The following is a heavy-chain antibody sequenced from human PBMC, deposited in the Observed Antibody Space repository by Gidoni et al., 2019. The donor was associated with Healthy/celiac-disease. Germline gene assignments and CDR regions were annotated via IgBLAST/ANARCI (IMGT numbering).Heavy chain of an antibody. J-gene: IGHJ6*02. D-gene: IGHD6-13*01. V-gene: IGHV3-23*01. CDR3: AKSSRSSWHQSPDGYYYYGMDV. CDR2: ISGSGGST. CDR1: GFTFSSYA. Sequence: EVQLLESGGGLVQPGGSLRLSCAASGFTFSSYAMSWVRQAPGKGLEWVSAISGSGGSTYYADSLKGRFTISRDNSKNTLYLQMNSLRAEDTAVYYCAKSSRSSWHQSPDGYYYYGMDVWGQGTTVTVSS.